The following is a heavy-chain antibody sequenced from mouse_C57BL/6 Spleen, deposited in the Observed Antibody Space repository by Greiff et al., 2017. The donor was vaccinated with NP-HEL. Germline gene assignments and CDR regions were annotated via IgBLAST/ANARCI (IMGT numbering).Heavy chain of an antibody. CDR1: GYTFTNYW. D-gene: IGHD3-2*02. Sequence: VKLQQSGAELVRPGTSVKMSCKASGYTFTNYWIGWAKQRPGHGLEWIGDIYPGGGYTNYNEKFKGKATLTADKSSSTAYMQFSSLTSEDSAIYYCARSGTGGYFDYWGQGTTLTVSS. J-gene: IGHJ2*01. V-gene: IGHV1-63*01. CDR2: IYPGGGYT. CDR3: ARSGTGGYFDY.